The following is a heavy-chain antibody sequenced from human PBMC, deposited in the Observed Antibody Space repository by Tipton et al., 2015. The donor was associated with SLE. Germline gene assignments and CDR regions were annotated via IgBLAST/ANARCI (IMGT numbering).Heavy chain of an antibody. Sequence: TLSLTCTVSGVSISSSGFYWGWIRQPPGKGLEWIGSLYYSGSSYYNPSLKSRVTISVDTSKNQLSLKLPSVTAADTAVYYCARYQAATMDALWGQGTLVTVSS. CDR1: GVSISSSGFY. D-gene: IGHD5-12*01. CDR3: ARYQAATMDAL. J-gene: IGHJ4*02. V-gene: IGHV4-39*01. CDR2: LYYSGSS.